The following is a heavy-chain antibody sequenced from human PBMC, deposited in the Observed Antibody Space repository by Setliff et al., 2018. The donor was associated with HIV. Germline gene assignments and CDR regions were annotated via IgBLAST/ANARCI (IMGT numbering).Heavy chain of an antibody. CDR3: VRNSFDYVEEE. V-gene: IGHV4-31*11. J-gene: IGHJ4*02. Sequence: PSETLSLTCAVSGGSISSAYWSWVRQHPGKGLEWIGYIYYSGSSYYNPSVRSRVIMSLDTSENHFSLKLSSVTAADTAVYYCVRNSFDYVEEEWGQGTQVT. CDR2: IYYSGSS. D-gene: IGHD3-9*01. CDR1: GGSISSAY.